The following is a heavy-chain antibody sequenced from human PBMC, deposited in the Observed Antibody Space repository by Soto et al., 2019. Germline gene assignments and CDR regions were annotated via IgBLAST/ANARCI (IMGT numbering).Heavy chain of an antibody. Sequence: SETLSLTCTVSGGSISSYYWSWIRQPPGKGLEWIGYIYYSGSTNYNPSLKSRVTISVDTSKNQFSLKLSSVTAADTAVYYCARLSLGISGYSYDQPKNYYYYMDVWGKGTTVTVSS. CDR2: IYYSGST. D-gene: IGHD5-18*01. CDR3: ARLSLGISGYSYDQPKNYYYYMDV. V-gene: IGHV4-59*08. CDR1: GGSISSYY. J-gene: IGHJ6*03.